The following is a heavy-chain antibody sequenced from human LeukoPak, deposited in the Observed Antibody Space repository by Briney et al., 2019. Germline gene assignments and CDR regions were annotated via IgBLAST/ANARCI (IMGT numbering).Heavy chain of an antibody. CDR2: IYHSGST. CDR3: AREGYGDYLVY. J-gene: IGHJ4*02. V-gene: IGHV4-30-2*05. D-gene: IGHD4-17*01. Sequence: PSQTLSLTCAVSGGSISSGGYSWSWIRQPPGKGLEWIGYIYHSGSTYYNPSLKSRVTISVDTSKNQFSLKLSSVTAADTAVYYCAREGYGDYLVYWGQGTLVTVSS. CDR1: GGSISSGGYS.